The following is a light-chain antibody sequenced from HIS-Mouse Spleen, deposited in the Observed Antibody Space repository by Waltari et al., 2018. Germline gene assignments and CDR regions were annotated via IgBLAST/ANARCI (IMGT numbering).Light chain of an antibody. CDR1: SSDVGGYNY. J-gene: IGLJ1*01. V-gene: IGLV2-14*01. CDR3: SSYTSSSTRV. Sequence: QSALTQPASVSGSPGQSPTISCTGTSSDVGGYNYVSWYQQHPGQAPKLMIYEVSNRPSGVSNRFSGSKSGNTASLTISGLQAEDEADYYCSSYTSSSTRVFGTGTKVTVL. CDR2: EVS.